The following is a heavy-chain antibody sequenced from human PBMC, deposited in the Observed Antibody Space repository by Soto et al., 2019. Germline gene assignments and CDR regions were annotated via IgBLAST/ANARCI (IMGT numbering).Heavy chain of an antibody. CDR1: GFSLSTSGVG. J-gene: IGHJ4*02. V-gene: IGHV2-5*02. CDR2: IYWDDDK. Sequence: QITLKESGPTLVKPTQTLTLTCTFSGFSLSTSGVGVGWNRQPPGKALEWLALIYWDDDKRYSPSLKSRLTITKDTSKNQVVLTMTNMDPVDTATYYCAHVYGGYDNFDYWGQGTLVTVSS. CDR3: AHVYGGYDNFDY. D-gene: IGHD5-12*01.